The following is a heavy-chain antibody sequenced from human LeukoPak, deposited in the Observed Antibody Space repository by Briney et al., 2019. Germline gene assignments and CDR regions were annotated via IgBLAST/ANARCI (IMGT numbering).Heavy chain of an antibody. Sequence: SETLSLTCTVSGGSISSYYWSWIRQPPGKGLEWIGYIYYSGSTNYNPSLKSRVTISVDTSKNQFSLKLSSVTAADTAVYYCARSFPSFAFDYWGQGTLSPSPQ. CDR1: GGSISSYY. J-gene: IGHJ4*02. V-gene: IGHV4-59*01. CDR2: IYYSGST. CDR3: ARSFPSFAFDY. D-gene: IGHD3-16*01.